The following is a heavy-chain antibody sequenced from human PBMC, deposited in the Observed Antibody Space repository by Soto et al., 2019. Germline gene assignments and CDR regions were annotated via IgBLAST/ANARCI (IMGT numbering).Heavy chain of an antibody. J-gene: IGHJ6*03. Sequence: SETLSLTCAVYGGSFSGYYWSWIRQPPGKGLEWIGEINHSGSTNYNPSLKSRVTISVDTSKNQFSLKLSSVTAADTAVYYCARGRDTAMVPNYYYYMDVWGKGTTVTVSS. CDR2: INHSGST. CDR1: GGSFSGYY. V-gene: IGHV4-34*01. CDR3: ARGRDTAMVPNYYYYMDV. D-gene: IGHD5-18*01.